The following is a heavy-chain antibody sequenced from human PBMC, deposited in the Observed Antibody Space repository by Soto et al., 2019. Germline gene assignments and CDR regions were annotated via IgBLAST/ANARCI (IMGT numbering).Heavy chain of an antibody. V-gene: IGHV4-59*01. J-gene: IGHJ4*02. D-gene: IGHD2-15*01. CDR2: IYYSGNT. Sequence: SESLSLACTGTDRPIRGYQRSWIRQPPGRGLECIGYIYYSGNTNYNPSRKRRATVSVDTSKNLYSLRLSSVTAADTAVYYCAREPYCSGGTCLGYWGQGTLVTVSS. CDR3: AREPYCSGGTCLGY. CDR1: DRPIRGYQ.